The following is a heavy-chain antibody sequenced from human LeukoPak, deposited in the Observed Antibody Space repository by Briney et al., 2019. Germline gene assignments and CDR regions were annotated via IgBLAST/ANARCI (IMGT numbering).Heavy chain of an antibody. CDR2: ISAYNGNT. CDR1: GCTFTSYG. V-gene: IGHV1-18*01. Sequence: ASVKVSCKASGCTFTSYGISWVRQAPGQGLEWMGWISAYNGNTNYAQKLQGRVTMTTDTSTSTAYMELRSLRSDDTVVYYCARGHRGSSGWYPDWYFDLWGRGTLVTVSS. J-gene: IGHJ2*01. CDR3: ARGHRGSSGWYPDWYFDL. D-gene: IGHD6-19*01.